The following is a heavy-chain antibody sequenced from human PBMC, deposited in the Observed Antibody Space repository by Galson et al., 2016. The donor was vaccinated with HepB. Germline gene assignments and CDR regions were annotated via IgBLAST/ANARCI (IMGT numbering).Heavy chain of an antibody. CDR1: GDTLTELS. V-gene: IGHV1-24*01. CDR3: ATERLGWSGYYNY. CDR2: FDPESGET. J-gene: IGHJ4*02. D-gene: IGHD3-3*01. Sequence: SVKVSCKVSGDTLTELSMHWVRQAPGKGLEWMGGFDPESGETLYAQRFQGRVTVTEDTSTDTAYMELNSLRSEDTAVYYCATERLGWSGYYNYWGQGTLVTVSS.